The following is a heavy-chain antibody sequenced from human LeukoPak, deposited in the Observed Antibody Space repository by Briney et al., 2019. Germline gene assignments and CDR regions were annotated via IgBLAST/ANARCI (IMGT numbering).Heavy chain of an antibody. Sequence: SETLSLTCAVYGGSFSGYYWSWIRQPPGKGLEWIGEINHSGSTNYNPSLKSRVTISVDTSKNQFSLKLSSVTAADTAVYYCARDRRFLEWPLYGMDVWGQGTTVTVSS. J-gene: IGHJ6*02. CDR3: ARDRRFLEWPLYGMDV. D-gene: IGHD3-3*01. V-gene: IGHV4-34*01. CDR2: INHSGST. CDR1: GGSFSGYY.